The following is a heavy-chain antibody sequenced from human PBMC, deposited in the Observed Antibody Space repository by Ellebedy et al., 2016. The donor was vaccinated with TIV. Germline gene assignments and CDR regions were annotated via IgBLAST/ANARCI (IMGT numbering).Heavy chain of an antibody. V-gene: IGHV1-2*04. CDR1: GYTFTSYG. CDR3: ARGDRSGYYYYYYYGMDV. D-gene: IGHD3-3*01. J-gene: IGHJ6*02. Sequence: ASVKVSCXASGYTFTSYGISWVRQAPGQGLEWMGWINPNSGGTNYAQKFQGWVTVTRDTSISTAYMELSRLRSDDTAVYYCARGDRSGYYYYYYYGMDVWGQGTTVTVSS. CDR2: INPNSGGT.